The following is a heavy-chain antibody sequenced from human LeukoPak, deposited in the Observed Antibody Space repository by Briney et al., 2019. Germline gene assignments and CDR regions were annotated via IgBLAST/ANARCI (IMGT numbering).Heavy chain of an antibody. V-gene: IGHV3-7*01. D-gene: IGHD1-26*01. Sequence: GGSLRLSCAASGFTFSSYAMHWVRQAPGKGLEWVANIKQDGSEKYYVDSVKGRFTISRDNAKNSLYLQMNSLRAEDTAVYYCAREMGATNWTFDYWGQGTLVTVSS. CDR1: GFTFSSYA. J-gene: IGHJ4*02. CDR2: IKQDGSEK. CDR3: AREMGATNWTFDY.